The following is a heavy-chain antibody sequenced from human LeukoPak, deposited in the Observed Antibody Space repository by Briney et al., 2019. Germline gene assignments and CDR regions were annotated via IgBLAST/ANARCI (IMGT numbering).Heavy chain of an antibody. Sequence: ASVKVSCKASGYTFTSYGISWVRQAPGQGLEGMGWISAYNGNTNYAQKLQGRVTMTTDTSTSTAYMGLRSLRSDDTAVYYCARDEGIAVAGNWFDPWGQGTLVTVSS. CDR3: ARDEGIAVAGNWFDP. CDR1: GYTFTSYG. J-gene: IGHJ5*02. CDR2: ISAYNGNT. D-gene: IGHD6-19*01. V-gene: IGHV1-18*01.